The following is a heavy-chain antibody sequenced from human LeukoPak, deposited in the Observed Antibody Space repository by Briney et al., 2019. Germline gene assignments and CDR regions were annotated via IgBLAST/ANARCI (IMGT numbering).Heavy chain of an antibody. Sequence: PSETLSLTCTVSGGSINGYYWSWIRQSPGKGLESLGYIYYTGSTNYNPSLKSRVTMSVDTSRNQFFLRLSSVTAADTAVYYCARHTVRRSYQLPRFDYWGQGTLVTVSS. CDR1: GGSINGYY. CDR2: IYYTGST. CDR3: ARHTVRRSYQLPRFDY. D-gene: IGHD2-2*01. J-gene: IGHJ4*02. V-gene: IGHV4-59*01.